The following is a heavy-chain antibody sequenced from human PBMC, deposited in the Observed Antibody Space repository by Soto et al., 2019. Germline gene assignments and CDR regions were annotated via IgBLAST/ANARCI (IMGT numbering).Heavy chain of an antibody. Sequence: SVKVSCKASVLTFTSSAVQCVRQARGQRLEWIGWIVVGSGNTNYAQKFQERVTITRDMSTSTAYMELSSLRSEDTAVYYCAAGWAAAGTVGYWGQGTLVTVSS. D-gene: IGHD6-13*01. CDR2: IVVGSGNT. J-gene: IGHJ4*02. V-gene: IGHV1-58*01. CDR1: VLTFTSSA. CDR3: AAGWAAAGTVGY.